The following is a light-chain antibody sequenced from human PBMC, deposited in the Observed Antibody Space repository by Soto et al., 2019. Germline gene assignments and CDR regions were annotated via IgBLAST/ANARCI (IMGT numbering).Light chain of an antibody. Sequence: QSVLTKPPSASGTPGQRVTISCSGSSSNIGSNIVNWYQHLPGTAPKLLIYSNYQRPSGVPDRFSGSRSGTSASLAISGLQSEDEADYYCATWDDSLNGWVFGGGTKLTVL. CDR3: ATWDDSLNGWV. CDR1: SSNIGSNI. V-gene: IGLV1-44*01. CDR2: SNY. J-gene: IGLJ3*02.